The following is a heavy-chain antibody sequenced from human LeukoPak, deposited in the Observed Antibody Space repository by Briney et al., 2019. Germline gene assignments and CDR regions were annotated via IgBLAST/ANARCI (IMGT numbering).Heavy chain of an antibody. Sequence: ASVKVSCKASRYTFTGYYMDWVRQAPGRGLEWMGWNNPSSGGTNYAQKFQGRVTMTRDTSISTAYMELSRLRSDDTAVYYCASGRYYGSGSYYNEAWRWFDPWGQGTLVTVSS. J-gene: IGHJ5*02. CDR1: RYTFTGYY. D-gene: IGHD3-10*01. CDR2: NNPSSGGT. V-gene: IGHV1-2*02. CDR3: ASGRYYGSGSYYNEAWRWFDP.